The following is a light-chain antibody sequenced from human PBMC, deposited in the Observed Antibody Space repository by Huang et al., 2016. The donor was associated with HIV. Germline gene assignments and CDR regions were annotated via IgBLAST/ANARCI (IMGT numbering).Light chain of an antibody. CDR2: DAS. Sequence: EIVLTQSPATLSLYPGERATLSCGARQTNNDKNLAWYQQKPGQAPRLLIYDASVRATDTPDRVRGSGAGTDFTLTISRLEPEDFAVYVCQQYGGSPPVTFGGGTKVEIK. V-gene: IGKV3D-20*01. CDR3: QQYGGSPPVT. CDR1: QTNNDKN. J-gene: IGKJ4*01.